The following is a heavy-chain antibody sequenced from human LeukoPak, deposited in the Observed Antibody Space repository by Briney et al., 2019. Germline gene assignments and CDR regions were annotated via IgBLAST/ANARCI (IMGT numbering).Heavy chain of an antibody. D-gene: IGHD6-13*01. J-gene: IGHJ4*02. CDR1: GGSISSYY. V-gene: IGHV4-59*01. CDR3: ARESAAGLDY. Sequence: PSETLSLTCTVSGGSISSYYWSWIRQPPGKGLEWIGYIYYSGSTNYNPSLTSRVTISVDTSKNQFSLKLSSVTAADTAVYYCARESAAGLDYWGQGTLVTVSS. CDR2: IYYSGST.